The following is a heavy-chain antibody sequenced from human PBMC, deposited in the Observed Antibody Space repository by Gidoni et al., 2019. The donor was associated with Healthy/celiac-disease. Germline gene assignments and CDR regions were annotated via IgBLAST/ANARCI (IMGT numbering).Heavy chain of an antibody. CDR2: IYTSGST. J-gene: IGHJ6*04. CDR1: GGSISSVSYY. V-gene: IGHV4-61*02. CDR3: ARGEYYYDSSGYYVYYGMDV. D-gene: IGHD3-22*01. Sequence: SLTCTVSGGSISSVSYYWRWILQPAGKGLEWIGRIYTSGSTNYNPSLKSRVTISVDTSKNQFSLKLSSVTAADTAVYYCARGEYYYDSSGYYVYYGMDVWGKGTTVTVSS.